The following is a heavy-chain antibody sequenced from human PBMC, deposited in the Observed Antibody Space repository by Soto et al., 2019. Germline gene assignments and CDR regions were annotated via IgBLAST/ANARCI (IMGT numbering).Heavy chain of an antibody. J-gene: IGHJ4*02. CDR1: GFTFSSYA. CDR2: ISVSVGST. Sequence: EVQLLESRGGLVQPGGSLRLSCAASGFTFSSYAMSWVRQAPRKGLDWVSAISVSVGSTYYADSVKGRFTISRDNSKNTLYLQMNSLRAEDTAVYYCAKVERAVAGIIDWGQGTLVTVSS. CDR3: AKVERAVAGIID. V-gene: IGHV3-23*01. D-gene: IGHD6-19*01.